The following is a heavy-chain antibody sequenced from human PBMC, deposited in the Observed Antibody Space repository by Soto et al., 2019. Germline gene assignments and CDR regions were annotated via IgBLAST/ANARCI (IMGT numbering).Heavy chain of an antibody. V-gene: IGHV4-39*01. D-gene: IGHD3-22*01. Sequence: SETLSLTCTVSGGSISSSSYYWGWIRQPPGKGLEWIGGIYYSGSTYYNPSLKSRVTISVDTSKNQFSLKLSSVTAADTAVYYCARQNITIITMIVVVTFDYGMDVWGQGNTVTVSS. CDR1: GGSISSSSYY. CDR3: ARQNITIITMIVVVTFDYGMDV. J-gene: IGHJ6*01. CDR2: IYYSGST.